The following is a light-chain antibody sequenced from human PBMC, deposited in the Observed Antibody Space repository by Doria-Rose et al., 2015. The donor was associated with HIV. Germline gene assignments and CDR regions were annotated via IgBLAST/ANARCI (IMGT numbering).Light chain of an antibody. J-gene: IGKJ2*01. CDR2: WAS. Sequence: VMTQSPDSLVVSLGERATINCKSSQSVLYSSNNKNYLAWYQQKPGQPPKLLIYWASTRESGVPDLFSGSGSGTDFSLTISSLQAEDVAVYYCQQYYSTPYTFGQGTRLEIK. CDR3: QQYYSTPYT. CDR1: QSVLYSSNNKNY. V-gene: IGKV4-1*01.